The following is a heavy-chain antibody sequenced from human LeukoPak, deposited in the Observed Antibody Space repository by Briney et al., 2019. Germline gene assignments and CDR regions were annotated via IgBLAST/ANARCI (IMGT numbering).Heavy chain of an antibody. J-gene: IGHJ6*04. V-gene: IGHV3-48*03. CDR2: ISSSGSTI. D-gene: IGHD3-10*02. CDR1: GFSFSSYE. CDR3: AELGITMIGGV. Sequence: GGSLRLSCAASGFSFSSYEINWVRQAPGKGLEWVSYISSSGSTIYYADSVKGRFTISRDNAKNSLYLQMNSLRAEDTAVYYCAELGITMIGGVWGKGTTVTISS.